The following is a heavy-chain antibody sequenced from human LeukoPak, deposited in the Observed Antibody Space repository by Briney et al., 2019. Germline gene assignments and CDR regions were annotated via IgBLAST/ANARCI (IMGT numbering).Heavy chain of an antibody. CDR1: GGSFSGYY. CDR2: INHSGST. J-gene: IGHJ5*02. Sequence: PSETLSLTCAVYGGSFSGYYWSWIRQPPGKGLEWIGEINHSGSTNYNPSLKSRVTISVDTSKNQFSLKLSSVTAADTAVHCCARGQDIVVAPAALGWFDPWGQGTLVTVSS. CDR3: ARGQDIVVAPAALGWFDP. V-gene: IGHV4-34*01. D-gene: IGHD2-2*01.